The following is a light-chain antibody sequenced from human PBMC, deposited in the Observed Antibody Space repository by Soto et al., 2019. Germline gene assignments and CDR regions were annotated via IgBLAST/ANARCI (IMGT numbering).Light chain of an antibody. Sequence: QSVLTQPASVSGSPGQSITIYCTGTISNVGNYNLVSWYQQHPGKAPKLILYEVNKRPSGVSNRFSGSKSGNTASLTISGLQTEDEADYYCCSYGGDRVFGGGTKLTVL. CDR3: CSYGGDRV. CDR1: ISNVGNYNL. CDR2: EVN. J-gene: IGLJ2*01. V-gene: IGLV2-23*02.